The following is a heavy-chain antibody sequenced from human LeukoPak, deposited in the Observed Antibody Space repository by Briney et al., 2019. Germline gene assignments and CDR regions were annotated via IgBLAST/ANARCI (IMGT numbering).Heavy chain of an antibody. CDR1: GFTFSSYA. Sequence: GGSLRLSCAASGFTFSSYAMSWVRQAPGRGLEWVSTISSRGDSTYVADSVKGRFTISRDNSKNSLYLQMNTVRAEDTAVYYCVKGPRPDITVAHTVENWGQGTLVTVSS. J-gene: IGHJ4*02. CDR3: VKGPRPDITVAHTVEN. V-gene: IGHV3-23*01. CDR2: ISSRGDST. D-gene: IGHD6-19*01.